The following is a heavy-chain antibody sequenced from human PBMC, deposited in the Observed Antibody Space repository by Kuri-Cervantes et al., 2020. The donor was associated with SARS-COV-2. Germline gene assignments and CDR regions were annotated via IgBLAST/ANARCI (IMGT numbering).Heavy chain of an antibody. J-gene: IGHJ5*02. CDR3: ARHYVHRCTSTSCHNWLDP. V-gene: IGHV4-34*01. D-gene: IGHD2-2*01. Sequence: GSLRLSCAVYGGSFSGYYWSWIRQPPGKGLEWIGEINHSGSTNYNPSLKSRVTVSVDTSKNQFSLKLSSVTAADTAVYYCARHYVHRCTSTSCHNWLDPWGQGTLVTVSS. CDR2: INHSGST. CDR1: GGSFSGYY.